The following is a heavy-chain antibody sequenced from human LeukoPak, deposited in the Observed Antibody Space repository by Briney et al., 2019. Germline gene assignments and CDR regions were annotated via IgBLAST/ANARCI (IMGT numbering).Heavy chain of an antibody. CDR3: ASKRRYSYGRLDY. D-gene: IGHD5-18*01. CDR1: GFTFSSYS. J-gene: IGHJ4*02. CDR2: ISSSSSYI. V-gene: IGHV3-21*01. Sequence: GGSLRLSCAASGFTFSSYSMNWVRQAPGKGLEWFSSISSSSSYIYYADSVKGRFTISRDNAKNSLYLQMNSLRSEDTAVYYCASKRRYSYGRLDYWGQGTLVTVSS.